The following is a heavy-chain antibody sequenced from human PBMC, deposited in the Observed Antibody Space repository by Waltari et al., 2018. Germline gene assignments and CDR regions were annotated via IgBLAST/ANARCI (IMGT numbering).Heavy chain of an antibody. D-gene: IGHD3-10*01. CDR2: IYYSGST. V-gene: IGHV4-39*07. Sequence: QLQLQESGPGLVKPSETLSLTCTVSGGSISSSSYYWGWIRQPPWKGLEWIGSIYYSGSTYYNPSLKSRVTISVDTSKNQFSLKLSSVTAADTAVYYCAREGRGVIIRQDAFDIWGQGTMVTVSS. J-gene: IGHJ3*02. CDR1: GGSISSSSYY. CDR3: AREGRGVIIRQDAFDI.